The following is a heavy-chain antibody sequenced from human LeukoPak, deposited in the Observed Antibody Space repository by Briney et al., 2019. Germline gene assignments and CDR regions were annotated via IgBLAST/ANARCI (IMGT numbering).Heavy chain of an antibody. J-gene: IGHJ3*02. CDR3: AKGLGGAFHI. V-gene: IGHV3-23*01. D-gene: IGHD1-26*01. Sequence: PGGSLRLSCAASGFNLSIYDMSWVRQDPGKGLDWVSVISGSDDRTDYADSVKGRFTIPRDNSQNTLYLQMDSLRAEDAAVYYCAKGLGGAFHIWGQGTMVTVSS. CDR2: ISGSDDRT. CDR1: GFNLSIYD.